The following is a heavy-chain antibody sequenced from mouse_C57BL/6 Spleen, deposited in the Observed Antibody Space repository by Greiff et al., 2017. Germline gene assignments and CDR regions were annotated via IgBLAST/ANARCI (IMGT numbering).Heavy chain of an antibody. CDR2: ISYDGSN. CDR3: ARDYYGSSFAY. V-gene: IGHV3-6*01. Sequence: EVQLQQSGPGLVKPSQSLSLTCSVTGYSITSGYYWNWIRQFPGNKLEWMGYISYDGSNNYNPSLKNRISITRDTSKNQFFLKLNSVTTEDTATYYCARDYYGSSFAYWGQGTLVTVCA. D-gene: IGHD1-1*01. CDR1: GYSITSGYY. J-gene: IGHJ3*01.